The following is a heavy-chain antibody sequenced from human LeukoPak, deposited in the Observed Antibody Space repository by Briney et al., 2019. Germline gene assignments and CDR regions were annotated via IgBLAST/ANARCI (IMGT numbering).Heavy chain of an antibody. Sequence: GGSLRLSCAASGFTFSNALMTWVRQAPGKGLEWVGRIKSKTDGGTTDYAAPVKDRFTISRDDSKNTLYLQMNSLKTEDTAVYYCTAGAWGYYDSCVYWGQGTLVTVSP. CDR1: GFTFSNAL. CDR2: IKSKTDGGTT. CDR3: TAGAWGYYDSCVY. J-gene: IGHJ4*02. V-gene: IGHV3-15*01. D-gene: IGHD3-22*01.